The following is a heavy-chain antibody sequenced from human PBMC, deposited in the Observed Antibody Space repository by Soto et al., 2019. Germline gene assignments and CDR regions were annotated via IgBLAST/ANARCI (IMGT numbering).Heavy chain of an antibody. CDR2: IYYRGNT. Sequence: QLQLQESGPGLVKPSETLSLTCSVSSDSINSDNYYWGWIRQPPGKGLEWIGSIYYRGNTYYNPSLKTRVTISLDKSKSQFSLKLSSVTAADSAVYFCARLEGLATISYYFDYWGQGTLVTVSS. CDR1: SDSINSDNYY. D-gene: IGHD3-9*01. J-gene: IGHJ4*02. CDR3: ARLEGLATISYYFDY. V-gene: IGHV4-39*01.